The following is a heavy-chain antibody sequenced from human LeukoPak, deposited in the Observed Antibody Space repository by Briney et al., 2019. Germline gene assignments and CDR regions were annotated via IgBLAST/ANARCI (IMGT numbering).Heavy chain of an antibody. CDR2: INAGNGNT. CDR3: ARDGDYYDSSGYYDY. V-gene: IGHV1-3*03. CDR1: GYTFTSYG. J-gene: IGHJ4*02. Sequence: ASVKVSCKASGYTFTSYGISWVRQAPGQGLEWMGWINAGNGNTKYSQEFQGRVTITRDTSASTAYMELSSLRSEDMAVYYCARDGDYYDSSGYYDYWGQGTLVTVSS. D-gene: IGHD3-22*01.